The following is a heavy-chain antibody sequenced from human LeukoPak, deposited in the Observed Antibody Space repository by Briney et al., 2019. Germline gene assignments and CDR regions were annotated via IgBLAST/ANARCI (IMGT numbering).Heavy chain of an antibody. V-gene: IGHV3-30-3*01. Sequence: SGGSLRLSCAASGFTFSSYAMHWVRQAPGKGLEGGAVISYDGSNKYYADSVKGRFTISRDNSKNTLYLQMNSLRAEDTAVYYCARGGYSSGWSQGGLDYWGQGTLVTVSS. CDR3: ARGGYSSGWSQGGLDY. CDR1: GFTFSSYA. J-gene: IGHJ4*02. CDR2: ISYDGSNK. D-gene: IGHD6-19*01.